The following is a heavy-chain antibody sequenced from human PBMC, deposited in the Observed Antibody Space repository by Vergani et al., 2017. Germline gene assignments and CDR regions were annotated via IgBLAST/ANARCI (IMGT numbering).Heavy chain of an antibody. CDR2: ISNDGSKK. D-gene: IGHD3-10*01. CDR3: AKAGSVTSGSLQYNFYMDV. J-gene: IGHJ6*03. CDR1: GFSFSSHA. V-gene: IGHV3-30*18. Sequence: QVQLAESGGGRVQPGRSLRLSCAASGFSFSSHAIHWVRQAPGKGLGWVAVISNDGSKKYYADSVKGRFTISRDNSKNTLDLQMNSLRTQDTAVYYCAKAGSVTSGSLQYNFYMDVWGKGATVTDS.